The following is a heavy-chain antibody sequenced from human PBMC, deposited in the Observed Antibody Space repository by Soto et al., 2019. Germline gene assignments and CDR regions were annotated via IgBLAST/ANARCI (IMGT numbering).Heavy chain of an antibody. CDR1: GGSISSGGYY. Sequence: QVQLQESGPGLVKPSQTLSLTCTVSGGSISSGGYYWSWIRQHPGKGLEWIGYIYYSGSTYYNPSLKSRVTISVDTSKNQFSLKLSSVTAADTAVYYCARGVDYYDSSGYYWGGFDYWGQRTLVTVSS. D-gene: IGHD3-22*01. CDR2: IYYSGST. V-gene: IGHV4-31*03. J-gene: IGHJ4*02. CDR3: ARGVDYYDSSGYYWGGFDY.